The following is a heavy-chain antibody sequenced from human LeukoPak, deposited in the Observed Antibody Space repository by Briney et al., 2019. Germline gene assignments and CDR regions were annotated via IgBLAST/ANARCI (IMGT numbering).Heavy chain of an antibody. Sequence: ASVTVSCKVSGYTLTELSMHWVRQAPGKGLEWMGGFDPEDGETIYAQKFQGRVTMTEDTSTDTAYMELSSLRSEDTAVYYCATSHYYDILIGYFWGQGTLVTVSS. V-gene: IGHV1-24*01. D-gene: IGHD3-9*01. J-gene: IGHJ4*02. CDR1: GYTLTELS. CDR3: ATSHYYDILIGYF. CDR2: FDPEDGET.